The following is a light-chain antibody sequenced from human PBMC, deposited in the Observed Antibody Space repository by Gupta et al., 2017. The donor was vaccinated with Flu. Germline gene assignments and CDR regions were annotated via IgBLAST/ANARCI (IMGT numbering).Light chain of an antibody. J-gene: IGKJ3*01. CDR3: QQRRI. CDR1: QSVSSY. V-gene: IGKV3-11*01. CDR2: DAS. Sequence: LTQSPATLSLSPGERATLSCRASQSVSSYLAWYQQKPGQAPRLLIYDASNRATGIPARFSGSGSGTDFTLTISSLEPEDFAVYYCQQRRIFGPGTKVDIK.